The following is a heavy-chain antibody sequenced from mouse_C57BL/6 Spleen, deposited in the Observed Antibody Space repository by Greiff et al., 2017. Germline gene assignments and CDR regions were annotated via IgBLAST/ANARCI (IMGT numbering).Heavy chain of an antibody. V-gene: IGHV1-80*01. J-gene: IGHJ1*03. CDR2: IYPGDGDT. D-gene: IGHD1-3*01. CDR1: GYAFSSYW. Sequence: QVHVKQSGAELVKPGASVKISCKASGYAFSSYWMNWVKQRPGKGLEWIGQIYPGDGDTNYNGKFKGKATLTADKSSSTAYMQLSSLTSEDSAVYFCARGSGPYWYFDVWGTGTTVTVSS. CDR3: ARGSGPYWYFDV.